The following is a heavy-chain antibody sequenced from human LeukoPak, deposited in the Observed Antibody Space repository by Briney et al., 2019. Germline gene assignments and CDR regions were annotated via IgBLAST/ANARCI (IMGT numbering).Heavy chain of an antibody. Sequence: GGSLRLSCAGSGFSFTNFAMTWVRRAPGMGLEWVSSISGSGDFTRYANSVKGRFTMSKDDSQNTLYLQMNSLRVADTAVYYCVTKGPGTSGWFDPWGQGTLVAVSS. CDR2: ISGSGDFT. J-gene: IGHJ5*02. CDR1: GFSFTNFA. CDR3: VTKGPGTSGWFDP. V-gene: IGHV3-23*01. D-gene: IGHD1-1*01.